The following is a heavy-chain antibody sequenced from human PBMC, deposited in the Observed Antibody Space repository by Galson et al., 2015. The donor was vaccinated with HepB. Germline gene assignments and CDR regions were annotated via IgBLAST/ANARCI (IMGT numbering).Heavy chain of an antibody. J-gene: IGHJ3*01. CDR2: IKSKTNGGAT. CDR3: TTDSASGAFDV. CDR1: GFTFSNAW. Sequence: SLRLSCAASGFTFSNAWMSWVRQAPGKGLEWVGRIKSKTNGGATDYTAPVKGRFTVSRDDSKNTLYLQMNSLKTEDTAVYYCTTDSASGAFDVWGQGTMVTVSS. V-gene: IGHV3-15*01.